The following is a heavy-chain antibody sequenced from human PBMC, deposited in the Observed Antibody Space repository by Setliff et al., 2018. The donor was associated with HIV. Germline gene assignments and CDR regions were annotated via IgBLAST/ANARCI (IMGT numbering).Heavy chain of an antibody. CDR3: ARSVARDYWYFGH. D-gene: IGHD6-6*01. V-gene: IGHV4-34*01. CDR2: INHSGST. Sequence: SETLSLTCAVYGESFSGYYWSWIRQPPGEGLEWIGEINHSGSTNYNPSLKSRVTISVDSSKNQFSLNLTSVTAADTAVYYCARSVARDYWYFGHWGRGTLVTVS. J-gene: IGHJ2*01. CDR1: GESFSGYY.